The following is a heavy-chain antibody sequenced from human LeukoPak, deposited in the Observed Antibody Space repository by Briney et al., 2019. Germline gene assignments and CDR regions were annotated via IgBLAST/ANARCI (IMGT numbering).Heavy chain of an antibody. CDR1: GFTFSSYA. CDR3: AKDGPSCGGDCYSWWYYYYYGMDV. CDR2: ISGSGGST. D-gene: IGHD2-21*02. V-gene: IGHV3-23*01. J-gene: IGHJ6*02. Sequence: GGSLRLSCAASGFTFSSYAMSWVRQAPGKGLEWVSAISGSGGSTYYADSVKGRFTISRDNSKNTLYLQMNSLRAEDTAVYYCAKDGPSCGGDCYSWWYYYYYGMDVWGQGTTVTVSS.